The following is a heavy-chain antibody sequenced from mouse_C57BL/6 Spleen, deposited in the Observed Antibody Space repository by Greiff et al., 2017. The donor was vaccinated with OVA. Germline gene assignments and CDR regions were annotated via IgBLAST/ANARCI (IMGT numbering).Heavy chain of an antibody. CDR2: IDPSDSYT. CDR1: GYTFTSYW. CDR3: ARRITSVHYFDY. J-gene: IGHJ2*01. V-gene: IGHV1-69*01. D-gene: IGHD1-1*01. Sequence: VQLQQPGAELVMPGASVKLSCKASGYTFTSYWMHWVKQRPGQGLEWIGEIDPSDSYTNYNQKFKGKSTLTVDKSSSTAYMQLSSLTSEDSAVYYCARRITSVHYFDYWGQGTTLTVSS.